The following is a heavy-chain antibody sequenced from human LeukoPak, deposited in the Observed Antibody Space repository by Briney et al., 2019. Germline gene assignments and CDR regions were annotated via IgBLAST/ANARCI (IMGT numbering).Heavy chain of an antibody. CDR3: ARRRDSGSLQHFDY. D-gene: IGHD1-26*01. J-gene: IGHJ4*02. V-gene: IGHV3-20*04. Sequence: GSLRLSCAASGFTFDDYGMSWVRQAPGKGLEWVSGINWNGGSTGYADSVKGRFTISRDNAKNSLYLQMNSLRAEDTAVYYCARRRDSGSLQHFDYWGQGTLVTVSS. CDR2: INWNGGST. CDR1: GFTFDDYG.